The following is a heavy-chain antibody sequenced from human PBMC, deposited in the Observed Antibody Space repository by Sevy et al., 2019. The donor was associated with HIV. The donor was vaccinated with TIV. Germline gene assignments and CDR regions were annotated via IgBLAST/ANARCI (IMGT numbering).Heavy chain of an antibody. Sequence: GGSLRLACAASGFIFSNYPMSWVRHSPGKGLEWVSDISAGGTTTYYADSVEGRFTISRDNSKNTVSLQMNSLGAEDTAIYYCAKRYCSTITCYDDDFWYPYYFYGLDVWGQGISVTVSS. D-gene: IGHD2-2*01. CDR2: ISAGGTTT. CDR3: AKRYCSTITCYDDDFWYPYYFYGLDV. CDR1: GFIFSNYP. V-gene: IGHV3-23*01. J-gene: IGHJ6*02.